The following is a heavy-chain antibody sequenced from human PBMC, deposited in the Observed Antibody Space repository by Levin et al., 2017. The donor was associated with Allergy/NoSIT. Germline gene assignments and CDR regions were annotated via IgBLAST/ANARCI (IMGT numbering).Heavy chain of an antibody. CDR2: INHSGST. CDR3: AKSTGYFDY. V-gene: IGHV4-34*01. CDR1: GGSFSGYY. J-gene: IGHJ4*02. Sequence: SETLSLTCAVYGGSFSGYYWSWIRQPPGKGLEWIGEINHSGSTNYNPSLKSRVTISVDTSKNQFSLKLSSVTAADTAVYYCAKSTGYFDYWGQGTLVTVSS. D-gene: IGHD1-14*01.